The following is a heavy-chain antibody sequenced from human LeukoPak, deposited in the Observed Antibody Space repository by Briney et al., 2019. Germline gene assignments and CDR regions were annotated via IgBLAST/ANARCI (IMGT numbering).Heavy chain of an antibody. CDR2: INPNSGGT. D-gene: IGHD3-22*01. CDR1: GYTFTGYY. Sequence: ASVKVSCKASGYTFTGYYMHWVRQAPGQGLEWMGWINPNSGGTNYAQRFQGRVTMTRDTSISTAYMELSRLRSDDTAVYYCARSYDSSGYSTLNWGQGTLVTVSS. V-gene: IGHV1-2*02. CDR3: ARSYDSSGYSTLN. J-gene: IGHJ4*02.